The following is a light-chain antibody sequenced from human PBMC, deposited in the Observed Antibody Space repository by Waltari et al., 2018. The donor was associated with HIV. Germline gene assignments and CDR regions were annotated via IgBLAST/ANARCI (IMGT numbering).Light chain of an antibody. J-gene: IGLJ3*02. V-gene: IGLV3-25*03. CDR2: KDS. Sequence: SYELPQPPSVSVSPGQTARITCSGDALPKQYAYWYHQKPGQAPVAVIYKDSERPSGIPERFSGSSSGTTVTLTISGVQAEDEADYYCQSADSSGTWVFGGGTKLTVL. CDR3: QSADSSGTWV. CDR1: ALPKQY.